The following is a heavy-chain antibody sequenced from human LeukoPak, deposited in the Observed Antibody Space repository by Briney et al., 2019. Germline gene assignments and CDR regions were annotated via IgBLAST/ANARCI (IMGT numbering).Heavy chain of an antibody. Sequence: SETLSLTCAVSGYSISSGYYWGWIRQPPGEGLEWIGYVYYSGSTNYNPSLKSRVTISVDTSKNQFSLKLSSVTAADTAVYYCARDSDGYNYWWFDPWGQGSLVPVSS. D-gene: IGHD5-24*01. V-gene: IGHV4-38-2*02. CDR2: VYYSGST. J-gene: IGHJ5*02. CDR1: GYSISSGYY. CDR3: ARDSDGYNYWWFDP.